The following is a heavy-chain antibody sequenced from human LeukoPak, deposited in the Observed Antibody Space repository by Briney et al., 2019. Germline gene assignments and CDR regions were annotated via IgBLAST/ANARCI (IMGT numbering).Heavy chain of an antibody. CDR1: GGSISSGGYY. CDR3: ARNRNWNYFGFDP. J-gene: IGHJ5*02. Sequence: PSETLSLTCTVSGGSISSGGYYWSWIRQHPGKGLEWIGYIYYSGSTNYNPSLKSRVTISVDTSKNQFSLKLSSVTAADTAVYYCARNRNWNYFGFDPWGQGTLVTVSS. CDR2: IYYSGST. V-gene: IGHV4-31*03. D-gene: IGHD1-7*01.